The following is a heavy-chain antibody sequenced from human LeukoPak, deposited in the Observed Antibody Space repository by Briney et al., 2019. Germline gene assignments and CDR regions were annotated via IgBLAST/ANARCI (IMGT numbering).Heavy chain of an antibody. J-gene: IGHJ4*02. CDR2: INHSGST. Sequence: SETLSLTCAVYGGSFSGYYRSWIRQPPGKGLEWIGEINHSGSTNYNPSLKSRVTISVDTSKNQFSLKLSSVTAADTAIYYCARITDWNDLDYWGQGILVNVSS. CDR1: GGSFSGYY. V-gene: IGHV4-34*01. CDR3: ARITDWNDLDY. D-gene: IGHD1-1*01.